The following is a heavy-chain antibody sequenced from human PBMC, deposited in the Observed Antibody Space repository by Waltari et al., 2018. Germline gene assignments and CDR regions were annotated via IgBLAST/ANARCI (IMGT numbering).Heavy chain of an antibody. Sequence: QVQLVESGGGVVQPGRSLRLSCAASGFTCSSYGMHWVRQAPGKGLEWVAVIWYDGSNKYYADSVKGRFTISRDNSKNTLYLQMNSLRAEDTAVYYCASGLGYMDYWGQGTLVTVSS. J-gene: IGHJ4*02. CDR2: IWYDGSNK. D-gene: IGHD1-1*01. CDR1: GFTCSSYG. V-gene: IGHV3-33*01. CDR3: ASGLGYMDY.